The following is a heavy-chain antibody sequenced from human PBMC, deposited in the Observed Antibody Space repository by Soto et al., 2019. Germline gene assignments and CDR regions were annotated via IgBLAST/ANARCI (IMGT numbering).Heavy chain of an antibody. CDR3: AREDFDWLLSHNWFDP. CDR1: GYTFTSYD. CDR2: MNPNSGKT. J-gene: IGHJ5*02. Sequence: QVQLVQSGAEVKKPRASVKVSGKASGYTFTSYDINWVRQATVQGLEWTGWMNPNSGKTGYAQKFQGRVTMTRNTSISTAYMELSSLRSEDTAVYYCAREDFDWLLSHNWFDPWGQGTLVTVSS. D-gene: IGHD3-9*01. V-gene: IGHV1-8*01.